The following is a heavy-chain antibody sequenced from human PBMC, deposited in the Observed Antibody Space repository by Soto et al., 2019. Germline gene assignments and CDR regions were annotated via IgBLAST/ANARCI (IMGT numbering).Heavy chain of an antibody. CDR3: ARVLMVHARGYPFDY. CDR2: IYYSGNT. D-gene: IGHD2-8*01. V-gene: IGHV4-30-4*01. CDR1: GGSISSGDYY. Sequence: QVQLQESGPGLVKPSQTRSLTCTVSGGSISSGDYYWSWIRQPPGKGLEWIGYIYYSGNTYYNPSLKSRVTISVDTSKNQFSLKLSSVTAADTAVYYCARVLMVHARGYPFDYWGQGTLVTVSS. J-gene: IGHJ4*02.